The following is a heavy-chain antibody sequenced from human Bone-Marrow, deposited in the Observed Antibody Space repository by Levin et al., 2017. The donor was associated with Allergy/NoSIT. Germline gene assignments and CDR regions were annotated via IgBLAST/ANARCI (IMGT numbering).Heavy chain of an antibody. Sequence: PGESLKISCKTSGGSFRNYAISWVRQAPGQGLEWMGGITPVLNAHNYAQKFQGRLTITADESTSTAYMELSSLRSGDTAVYYCARDRGMGVLTPFDSWGQGTLVTVSS. D-gene: IGHD2-8*02. CDR3: ARDRGMGVLTPFDS. CDR2: ITPVLNAH. CDR1: GGSFRNYA. J-gene: IGHJ4*02. V-gene: IGHV1-69*01.